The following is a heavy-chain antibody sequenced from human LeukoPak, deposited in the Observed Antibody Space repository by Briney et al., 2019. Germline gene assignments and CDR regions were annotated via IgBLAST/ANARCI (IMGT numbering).Heavy chain of an antibody. CDR3: ARVRGEGGSLSSSPLSWFDP. CDR1: GGSISSSSYY. Sequence: SETLSLTCTVSGGSISSSSYYWGWIRQPPGKGLEWIGSIYYSGSTYYNPSLKSRVTISVDTSKNQFSLKLSSVTAADTAVYYCARVRGEGGSLSSSPLSWFDPWGQGTLVTVSS. D-gene: IGHD6-6*01. J-gene: IGHJ5*02. CDR2: IYYSGST. V-gene: IGHV4-39*07.